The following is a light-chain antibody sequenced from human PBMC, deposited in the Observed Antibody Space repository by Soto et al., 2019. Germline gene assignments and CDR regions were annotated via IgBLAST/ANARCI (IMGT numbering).Light chain of an antibody. CDR2: ETS. CDR3: QQRNNWPPLT. CDR1: QPVYRY. J-gene: IGKJ5*01. V-gene: IGKV3-11*01. Sequence: EIVLTQSPATLSLSPGEKATLSCRASQPVYRYLGWYQQKPGQAPRLLISETSNRAAGVPERFNGSGSGTDFTLTISSLEPEDFAVYYCQQRNNWPPLTFGQGTRLEIK.